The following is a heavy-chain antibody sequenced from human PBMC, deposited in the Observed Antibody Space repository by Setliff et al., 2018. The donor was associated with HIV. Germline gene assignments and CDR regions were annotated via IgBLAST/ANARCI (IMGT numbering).Heavy chain of an antibody. J-gene: IGHJ6*03. CDR2: MSYSGST. CDR1: GASFSSGGYY. D-gene: IGHD3-3*01. CDR3: ARATYTLQFLKWSPDSSLYYYYMDV. Sequence: SETLSLTCNVSGASFSSGGYYWSWIRQHPGKGLEWIGYMSYSGSTFYKSSRKSRVTMSIETSKNKFSLMLSPVTAADTAVYYCARATYTLQFLKWSPDSSLYYYYMDVWGKGTTVTVSS. V-gene: IGHV4-31*03.